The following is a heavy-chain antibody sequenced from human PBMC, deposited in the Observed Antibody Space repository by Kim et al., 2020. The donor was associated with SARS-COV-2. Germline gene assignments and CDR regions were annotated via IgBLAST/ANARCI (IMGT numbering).Heavy chain of an antibody. CDR2: IYYSGST. J-gene: IGHJ4*02. CDR1: GGSISSGGYY. D-gene: IGHD2-2*03. Sequence: SETLSLTCTVSGGSISSGGYYWSWIRQHPGKGLEWIGYIYYSGSTYYNPSLKSRVTISVDTSKNQFSLKLSSVTAAATAVYYCAREDGYCSSTSCHGPFDVWGQGTLVTVSS. V-gene: IGHV4-31*03. CDR3: AREDGYCSSTSCHGPFDV.